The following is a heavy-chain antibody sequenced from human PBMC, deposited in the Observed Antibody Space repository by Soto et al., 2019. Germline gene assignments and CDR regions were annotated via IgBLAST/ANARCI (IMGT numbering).Heavy chain of an antibody. J-gene: IGHJ6*02. CDR1: GYTFTSYA. V-gene: IGHV1-3*01. Sequence: GASVKVSCKASGYTFTSYAMHWVRQAPGQRLEWMGWINAGNGNTKYSQKFQGRVTITRDTSASTAYMELSSLRSEDTAVYYCAREALGATFYYYGMDVWGQGTTVTAP. CDR3: AREALGATFYYYGMDV. D-gene: IGHD1-26*01. CDR2: INAGNGNT.